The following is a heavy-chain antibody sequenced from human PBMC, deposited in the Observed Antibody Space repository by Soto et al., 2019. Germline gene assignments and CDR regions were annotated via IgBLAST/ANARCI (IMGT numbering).Heavy chain of an antibody. Sequence: SGGSLRLSCTGSGFIFSTYALTWVRQGPGKGLEWVSFISASGGGRHYIDSVKGRFSISRDNSKNTLYLQLNSLRAEDTASYYCGIGVGDFYDSSAFYKPLGHWGQGTLATVSS. J-gene: IGHJ4*02. CDR3: GIGVGDFYDSSAFYKPLGH. V-gene: IGHV3-23*01. D-gene: IGHD3-22*01. CDR1: GFIFSTYA. CDR2: ISASGGGR.